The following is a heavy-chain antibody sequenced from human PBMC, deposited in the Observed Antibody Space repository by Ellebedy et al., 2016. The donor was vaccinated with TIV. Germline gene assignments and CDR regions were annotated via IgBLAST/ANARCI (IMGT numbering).Heavy chain of an antibody. Sequence: PGGSLRLSCAASGFTFSRYYMNWIRQPPGKGLEWLSYISSGSSTIYYADSVKGRFTISRDNAKNSLDLQMSSLRAEDTAVYYCVRCRRVGPLTPGRLPYYFDYWGPGVLVTVSS. CDR2: ISSGSSTI. D-gene: IGHD4-11*01. CDR1: GFTFSRYY. V-gene: IGHV3-48*04. CDR3: VRCRRVGPLTPGRLPYYFDY. J-gene: IGHJ4*02.